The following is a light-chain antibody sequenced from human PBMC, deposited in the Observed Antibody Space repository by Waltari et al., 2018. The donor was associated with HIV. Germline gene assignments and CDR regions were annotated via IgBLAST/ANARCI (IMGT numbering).Light chain of an antibody. Sequence: EKVMTQSPATLSVSPGERATLSCRASQPINNNLAWYQQKPGQAPHLLIYGASTRAACVPDRFSGSGSGTEFSLTISSLQSEDLAIYYCQQYNNWPQTFGQGTKVEIK. CDR2: GAS. J-gene: IGKJ2*01. CDR3: QQYNNWPQT. V-gene: IGKV3-15*01. CDR1: QPINNN.